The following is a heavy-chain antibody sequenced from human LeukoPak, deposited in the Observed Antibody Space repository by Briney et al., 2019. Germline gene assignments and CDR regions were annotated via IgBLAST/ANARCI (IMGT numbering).Heavy chain of an antibody. CDR1: AFTFDDYA. CDR3: AKDNILYSSSWLGGAFDI. J-gene: IGHJ3*02. V-gene: IGHV3-43*02. Sequence: HSGGSLRLSCAASAFTFDDYAMSWVRQAPGKGLEWVSLISADGGSTNYADSVKGRFTISRDNSKNSLYLQMNSLRTEDTALYYCAKDNILYSSSWLGGAFDIWGQGTTVTVSS. CDR2: ISADGGST. D-gene: IGHD6-6*01.